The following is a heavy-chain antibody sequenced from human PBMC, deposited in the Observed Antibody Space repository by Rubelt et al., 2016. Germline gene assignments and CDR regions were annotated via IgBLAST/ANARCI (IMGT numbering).Heavy chain of an antibody. CDR2: IWYDGSNK. V-gene: IGHV3-33*06. CDR3: AKTTFTSITGTSLDFDY. D-gene: IGHD1-20*01. J-gene: IGHJ4*02. CDR1: GFSFRNFG. Sequence: GGGVVQPGRSLRLSCAASGFSFRNFGMHWVRQAPGKGLDWVAVIWYDGSNKYYADSVKGRFTISRDNSKKTLDLQMNSLRHDDTAVYYCAKTTFTSITGTSLDFDYWGQGTLVTVSS.